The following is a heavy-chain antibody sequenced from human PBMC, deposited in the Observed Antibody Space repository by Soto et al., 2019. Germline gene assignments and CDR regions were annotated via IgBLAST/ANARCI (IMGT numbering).Heavy chain of an antibody. D-gene: IGHD3-3*01. CDR1: GYTLTELS. Sequence: AASVKVSCKVSGYTLTELSMHWVRQAPGKGLEWMGGFDPEDGETIYAQKFQGRVTMTEDTSTDTAYMELSSLRSEDTAVYYCATYIYRGYYDFWSGQPGTNYYGMDVWGQGTKVTVSS. CDR2: FDPEDGET. V-gene: IGHV1-24*01. CDR3: ATYIYRGYYDFWSGQPGTNYYGMDV. J-gene: IGHJ6*02.